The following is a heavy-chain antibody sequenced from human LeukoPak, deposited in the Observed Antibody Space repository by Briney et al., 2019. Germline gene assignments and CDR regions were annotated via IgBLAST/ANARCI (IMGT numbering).Heavy chain of an antibody. CDR1: GYTVTSYG. CDR3: AREQPMPWELLRMDV. CDR2: ISAYNGNT. Sequence: GASGKVSGKAAGYTVTSYGIRWGRQAPGQGLEGRGWISAYNGNTNYAQKLQGRVTMTTDTSTSTAYMELRSLRSDDTAVYYCAREQPMPWELLRMDVWGQGTTVTVSS. J-gene: IGHJ6*02. D-gene: IGHD1-26*01. V-gene: IGHV1-18*01.